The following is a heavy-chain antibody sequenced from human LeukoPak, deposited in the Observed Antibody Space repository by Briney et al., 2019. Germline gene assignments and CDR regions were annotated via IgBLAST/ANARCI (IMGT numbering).Heavy chain of an antibody. Sequence: SETLSLTCAVYGGSFSGYYWSWIRQPPGKGLEWIGYIYYSGSTNYNPSLKSRVTISVDTSKNQFSLKLSSVTAADTAVYYCARGGRYSYGRALFDYWGQGTLVTVSS. V-gene: IGHV4-59*12. J-gene: IGHJ4*02. CDR3: ARGGRYSYGRALFDY. D-gene: IGHD5-18*01. CDR2: IYYSGST. CDR1: GGSFSGYY.